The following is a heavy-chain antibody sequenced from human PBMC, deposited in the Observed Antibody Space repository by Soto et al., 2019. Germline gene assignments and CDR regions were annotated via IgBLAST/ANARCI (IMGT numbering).Heavy chain of an antibody. CDR2: IHYSGNY. J-gene: IGHJ5*02. CDR3: ASRPEYDSSGYMGP. CDR1: GVSITSGDSY. D-gene: IGHD3-22*01. V-gene: IGHV4-30-4*01. Sequence: SETLSLTCTVSGVSITSGDSYWTLIRQPPGKGLEFIGYIHYSGNYFYNPSLRSRLTISVDTSKNQFSLDLTSVTAADTAVYYWASRPEYDSSGYMGPWGKGTLV.